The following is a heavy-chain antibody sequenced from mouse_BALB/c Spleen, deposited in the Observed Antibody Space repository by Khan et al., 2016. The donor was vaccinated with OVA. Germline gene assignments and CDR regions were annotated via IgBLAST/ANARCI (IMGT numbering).Heavy chain of an antibody. D-gene: IGHD1-1*01. CDR2: ISGDSNTI. CDR1: GFTFNNYG. J-gene: IGHJ2*01. V-gene: IGHV5-17*02. CDR3: ATSYFYGYYFDY. Sequence: EVELVESGGGLVQPGGSRKLSCAASGFTFNNYGMHWVRQAPEKGLEWVAYISGDSNTIYYVDSVKGRFTISRDNPKNTLFLQMTSLMSEATAMYYCATSYFYGYYFDYWGPGTTLTVS.